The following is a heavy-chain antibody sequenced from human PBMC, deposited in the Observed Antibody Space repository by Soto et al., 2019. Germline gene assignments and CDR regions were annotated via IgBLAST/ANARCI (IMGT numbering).Heavy chain of an antibody. D-gene: IGHD6-13*01. J-gene: IGHJ4*02. Sequence: EVQLLESGGGLVQPGGSLRLSCAASGFSFSSYAMTWVRQAPGKGLEWVSTIGGSGAGTYYADSVKGRFTISRDNPKNTLWLQMNSLGADDTAVYYCAKAGYSSIWYSDYWGQGTLVTVSS. CDR1: GFSFSSYA. CDR2: IGGSGAGT. CDR3: AKAGYSSIWYSDY. V-gene: IGHV3-23*01.